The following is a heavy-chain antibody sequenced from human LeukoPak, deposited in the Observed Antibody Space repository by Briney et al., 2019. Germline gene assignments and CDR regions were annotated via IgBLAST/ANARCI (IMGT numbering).Heavy chain of an antibody. CDR2: IYHSGST. CDR1: GYSISSGYY. D-gene: IGHD3-22*01. J-gene: IGHJ4*02. CDR3: ARRGDSSGHSPPPFDY. Sequence: SETLSLTCAVSGYSISSGYYWGWIRQPPGKGLEWIGSIYHSGSTYYNPSLKSRVTISVDTSKNQFSLELSSVTAADTAVYYCARRGDSSGHSPPPFDYWGQGTLVTVSS. V-gene: IGHV4-38-2*01.